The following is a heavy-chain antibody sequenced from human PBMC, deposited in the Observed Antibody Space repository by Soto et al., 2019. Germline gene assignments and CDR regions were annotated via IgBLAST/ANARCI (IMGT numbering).Heavy chain of an antibody. CDR3: AKDLSGGWFDP. D-gene: IGHD3-3*01. CDR1: GFTFSSYG. V-gene: IGHV3-30*18. CDR2: ISYDGSNK. Sequence: QVQLVESEGGVVQPGRSLRLSCAASGFTFSSYGMHWVRQAPGKGLEWVAVISYDGSNKYYADSVKGRFTISRDNSKNTLYLQMNSLRAEDTAVYYCAKDLSGGWFDPWGQGTLVTVSS. J-gene: IGHJ5*02.